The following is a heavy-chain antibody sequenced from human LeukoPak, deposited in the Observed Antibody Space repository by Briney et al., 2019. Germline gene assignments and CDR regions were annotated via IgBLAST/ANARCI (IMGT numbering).Heavy chain of an antibody. D-gene: IGHD2-15*01. CDR1: GGTFSSYA. CDR2: IIPIFGTA. V-gene: IGHV1-69*05. Sequence: SVKVSCKASGGTFSSYAISWVRQAPGQGLEWMGGIIPIFGTANYAQKFQGRVTITTDESTSTAYMALSSLRSEDTAVYYCGVGGSNFFDYAFDIWGQGTMVTVSS. J-gene: IGHJ3*02. CDR3: GVGGSNFFDYAFDI.